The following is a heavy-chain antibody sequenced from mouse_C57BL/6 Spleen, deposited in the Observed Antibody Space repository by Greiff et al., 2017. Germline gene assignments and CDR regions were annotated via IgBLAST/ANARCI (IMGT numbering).Heavy chain of an antibody. Sequence: QVQLQQPGAELVRPGTSVKLSCKASGYTFTSYWMHWVKQRPGQGLEWIGVIDPSDSYTNYNQKFKGKATLTVDTSSSTAYMQLSSLTSEDSAVYYCARSTVGGYYAMDYRGQGTSVTVSS. CDR1: GYTFTSYW. D-gene: IGHD1-1*01. CDR3: ARSTVGGYYAMDY. J-gene: IGHJ4*01. CDR2: IDPSDSYT. V-gene: IGHV1-59*01.